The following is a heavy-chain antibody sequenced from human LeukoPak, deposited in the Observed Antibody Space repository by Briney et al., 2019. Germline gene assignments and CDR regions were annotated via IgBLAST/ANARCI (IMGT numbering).Heavy chain of an antibody. D-gene: IGHD1-26*01. J-gene: IGHJ4*02. V-gene: IGHV3-74*01. CDR1: GFTFGSYW. CDR3: ASSSIVGATRQFDY. CDR2: INSDGSST. Sequence: PGGSLRLSCAASGFTFGSYWMHWVRQAPGKGLVWVSRINSDGSSTSYADSVKGRFTISRDNAKNTLYLQMNSLRAEDTAVYYCASSSIVGATRQFDYWGQGTLVTVSS.